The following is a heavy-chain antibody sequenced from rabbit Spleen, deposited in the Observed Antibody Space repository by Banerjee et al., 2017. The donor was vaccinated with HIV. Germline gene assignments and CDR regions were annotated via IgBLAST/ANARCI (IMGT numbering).Heavy chain of an antibody. D-gene: IGHD4-1*01. Sequence: QEQLVESGGGLVQPGASLTLTCTASGFSFSSSVDMCWVRQAPGKGLEWTACIYTGNGKTYYASWAKGRFTISKTSSTTVTLRMTSLTVADTATYFCARDLAGAIGWNFYLWGQGTLVTVS. CDR2: IYTGNGKT. V-gene: IGHV1S45*01. J-gene: IGHJ3*01. CDR3: ARDLAGAIGWNFYL. CDR1: GFSFSSSVD.